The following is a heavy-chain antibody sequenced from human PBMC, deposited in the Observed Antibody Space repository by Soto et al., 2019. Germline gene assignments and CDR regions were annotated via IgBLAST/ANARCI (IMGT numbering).Heavy chain of an antibody. Sequence: QVQLVQSGAEVKKPGSSVKVSCKASGGTFSSYAISWVRQAPGQGLEWMGGIIPIFGTANYAQKFQGRVTITAAESTSTAYLELSSLRSDDTAVYYCAGDAVPGYGDYHLHYWGQGTLVTVSS. J-gene: IGHJ4*02. D-gene: IGHD4-17*01. CDR3: AGDAVPGYGDYHLHY. V-gene: IGHV1-69*12. CDR1: GGTFSSYA. CDR2: IIPIFGTA.